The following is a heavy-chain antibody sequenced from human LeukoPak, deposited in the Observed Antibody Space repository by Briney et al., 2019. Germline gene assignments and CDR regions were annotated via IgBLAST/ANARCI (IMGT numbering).Heavy chain of an antibody. D-gene: IGHD2-21*01. CDR3: GRGGVAGAFDI. J-gene: IGHJ3*02. CDR2: INSGGSSI. Sequence: GGSVTLLCAASVFTVCKYRMFWVRRARGKALVCVSQINSGGSSITYADSVKGRFTISRDNAKNTLYLQMNSLRAEDTAVYYCGRGGVAGAFDIWGQGTMVTVSS. V-gene: IGHV3-74*01. CDR1: VFTVCKYR.